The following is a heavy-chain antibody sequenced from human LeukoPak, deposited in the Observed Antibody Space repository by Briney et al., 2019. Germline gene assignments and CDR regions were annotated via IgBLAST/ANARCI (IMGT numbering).Heavy chain of an antibody. Sequence: GASVKVSCKASGYTFTSYYMNWVRQAPGQGLEWMGWINPNSGDTNYAQKFQGRVTMTRDTSTSTAYMELSRLRSDDTAVYYCASGYDSSGGLGYWGQGTLVTVSS. D-gene: IGHD3-22*01. CDR3: ASGYDSSGGLGY. CDR1: GYTFTSYY. V-gene: IGHV1-2*02. J-gene: IGHJ4*02. CDR2: INPNSGDT.